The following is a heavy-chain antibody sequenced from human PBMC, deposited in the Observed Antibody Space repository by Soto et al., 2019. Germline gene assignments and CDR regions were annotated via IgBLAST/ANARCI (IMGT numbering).Heavy chain of an antibody. D-gene: IGHD3-22*01. CDR3: AKFSYDSSGYLFDY. CDR1: GFTFSSYA. J-gene: IGHJ4*02. Sequence: GGSLRLSCAASGFTFSSYAMSWVRQAPGKGLEWVSTISGRGGSTYYADSVKGRFTISRNYSKNTLYLQMNSLRAEDTAVYYCAKFSYDSSGYLFDYWGQGTLVTVSS. CDR2: ISGRGGST. V-gene: IGHV3-23*01.